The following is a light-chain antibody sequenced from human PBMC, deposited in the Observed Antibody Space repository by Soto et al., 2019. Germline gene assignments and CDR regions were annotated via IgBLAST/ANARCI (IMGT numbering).Light chain of an antibody. CDR3: AAWDDSLRGPV. J-gene: IGLJ2*01. CDR2: SNN. CDR1: SSNIGGNS. V-gene: IGLV1-47*02. Sequence: QSVMTQPPSVSAAPGQKVTISCSGSSSNIGGNSVSWYQQLPGTAPKLLFFSNNQRPSGVPERFFGYKSGTSASLAISGLRSEDEADYYCAAWDDSLRGPVFGGGTKVTVL.